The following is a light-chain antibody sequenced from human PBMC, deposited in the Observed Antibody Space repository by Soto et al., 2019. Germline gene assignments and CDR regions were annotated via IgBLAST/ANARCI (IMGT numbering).Light chain of an antibody. CDR2: EVS. V-gene: IGLV2-14*01. CDR3: SSYTTSGTLV. Sequence: QSALTQPASVSGSPGQSITISCTGTSSDVGGYNYVSWYQQHPGKAPKLMIYEVSNRPSGVSNRFSGSKSGNTASLTISGLPAEDEADYYCSSYTTSGTLVFGGGTQLTVL. CDR1: SSDVGGYNY. J-gene: IGLJ3*02.